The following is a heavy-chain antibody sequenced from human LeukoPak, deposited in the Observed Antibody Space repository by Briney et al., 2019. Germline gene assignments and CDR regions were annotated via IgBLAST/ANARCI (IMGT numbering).Heavy chain of an antibody. CDR1: GFSFSVFW. CDR2: IKTDGSIT. J-gene: IGHJ3*02. Sequence: PGGSLRLSCAASGFSFSVFWMHWVRQVPGKGPVWVSRIKTDGSITDYADSVKGRFTISRDNAKNTLYLQMNSLRAEDTAVYYCARDVPGYSSWDAFDIWGQGTMVTVSS. V-gene: IGHV3-74*01. D-gene: IGHD6-19*01. CDR3: ARDVPGYSSWDAFDI.